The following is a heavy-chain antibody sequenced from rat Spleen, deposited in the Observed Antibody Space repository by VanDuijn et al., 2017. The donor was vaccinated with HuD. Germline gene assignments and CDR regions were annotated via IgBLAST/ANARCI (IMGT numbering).Heavy chain of an antibody. Sequence: QVQLKESVHGLVQPSQTLSLPCTVAGFSLTNYNVHWVRQPPGKGLEWMGVMWTGGSTAYNSLLKYRLTISRDTSKIQVFLKMNSLQTDDSAIYFCASSYGGYTQHWFAYWGQGTLVTVSS. D-gene: IGHD1-11*01. J-gene: IGHJ3*01. V-gene: IGHV2-30*01. CDR1: GFSLTNYN. CDR2: MWTGGST. CDR3: ASSYGGYTQHWFAY.